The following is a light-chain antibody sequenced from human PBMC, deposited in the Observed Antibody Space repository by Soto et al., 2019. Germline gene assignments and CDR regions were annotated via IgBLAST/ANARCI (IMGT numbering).Light chain of an antibody. CDR2: AAS. CDR1: QGISTN. V-gene: IGKV1-27*01. CDR3: QNYNSAPLT. Sequence: DIQMTQSPSSLSASVGDRVTITCRASQGISTNLAWYQQKPGKVPKPLIYAASTLQSGVPSRFSGSGSGTDFTLTISSLQPEDVATYYCQNYNSAPLTFGGGTKVEIK. J-gene: IGKJ4*01.